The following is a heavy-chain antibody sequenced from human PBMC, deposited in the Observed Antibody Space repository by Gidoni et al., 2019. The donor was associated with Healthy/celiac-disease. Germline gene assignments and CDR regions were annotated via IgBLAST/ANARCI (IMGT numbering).Heavy chain of an antibody. V-gene: IGHV3-48*04. CDR3: ARETRFEIDY. J-gene: IGHJ4*02. Sequence: EVQLVESGGGLVQPGGSLRLSCAASGFTFSGYSMTWVRQAPGKGLEWVSYISSSSNTIYYVDSVKGRFAISRDNAENSLYLQMNSLRAEDTAVYYCARETRFEIDYWGQGILVTVSS. CDR2: ISSSSNTI. CDR1: GFTFSGYS. D-gene: IGHD3-9*01.